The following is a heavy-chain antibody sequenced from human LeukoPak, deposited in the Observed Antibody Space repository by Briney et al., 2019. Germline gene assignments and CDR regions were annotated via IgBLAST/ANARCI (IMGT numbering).Heavy chain of an antibody. J-gene: IGHJ4*02. CDR1: GYTFTSYY. CDR2: INPSGGST. V-gene: IGHV1-46*01. D-gene: IGHD6-13*01. CDR3: ARAADGYSSSWYIDY. Sequence: AASVKVSCKASGYTFTSYYMHWVRQAPGQGLEWMGIINPSGGSTSYAQKFQGRVTMTRDTSTSTVYMELSRLRSDDTAVYYCARAADGYSSSWYIDYWGQGTLVTVSS.